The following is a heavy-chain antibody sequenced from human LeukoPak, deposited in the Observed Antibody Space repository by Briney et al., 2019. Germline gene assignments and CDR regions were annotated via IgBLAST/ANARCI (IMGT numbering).Heavy chain of an antibody. V-gene: IGHV3-43*01. Sequence: GGSLILSCAASGFNFGEYTMHWVRQAPGKGLEWLSLITWDGVKTQYADSVKGRFIISRGNSKNSLYLLLDSLRTEDTALYYCAKPSTNYYYFYHMDVWGKGTTVTVSS. J-gene: IGHJ6*03. CDR1: GFNFGEYT. CDR3: AKPSTNYYYFYHMDV. CDR2: ITWDGVKT.